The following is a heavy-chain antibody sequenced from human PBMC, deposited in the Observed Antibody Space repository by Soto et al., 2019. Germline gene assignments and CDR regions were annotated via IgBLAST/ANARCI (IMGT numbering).Heavy chain of an antibody. J-gene: IGHJ4*02. CDR3: TTTLATIFGVVL. CDR1: GFTFSSYG. Sequence: GGSLRLSCAASGFTFSSYGMHWVRQAPGKGLEWVAVISYDGSNKYYADSVKGRFTISRDNSKNTLYLQMNSLKTEDTAVYYCTTTLATIFGVVLWGQGTLVTVSS. D-gene: IGHD3-3*01. CDR2: ISYDGSNK. V-gene: IGHV3-30*03.